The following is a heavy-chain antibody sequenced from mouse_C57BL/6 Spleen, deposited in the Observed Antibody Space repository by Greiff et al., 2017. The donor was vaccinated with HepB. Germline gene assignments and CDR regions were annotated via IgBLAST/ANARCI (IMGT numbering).Heavy chain of an antibody. Sequence: QVQLQQPGAELVKPGASVKLSCKASGYTFTSYWMQWVNQRPGQGLEWIGEIDPSDSYTNYNQKFKGKATLTVDTSSSTAYMQLSSLTSEDSAVYYCARKKDSAMDYWGQGTSVTFSS. J-gene: IGHJ4*01. V-gene: IGHV1-50*01. CDR3: ARKKDSAMDY. CDR1: GYTFTSYW. CDR2: IDPSDSYT.